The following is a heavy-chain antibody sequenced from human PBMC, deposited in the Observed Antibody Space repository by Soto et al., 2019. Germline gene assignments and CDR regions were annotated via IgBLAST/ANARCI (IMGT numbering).Heavy chain of an antibody. Sequence: SVKVSCEASGGTFSXXXXSWVGQAPGQGLEWMGGMIPIFGTANYAQKFQGRVTITADESTSTAYMELSSLRSEDTAVYYCARAKGEYDFWSGYYSYYYYYGMDVSG. D-gene: IGHD3-3*01. CDR1: GGTFSXXX. V-gene: IGHV1-69*13. J-gene: IGHJ6*02. CDR2: MIPIFGTA. CDR3: ARAKGEYDFWSGYYSYYYYYGMDV.